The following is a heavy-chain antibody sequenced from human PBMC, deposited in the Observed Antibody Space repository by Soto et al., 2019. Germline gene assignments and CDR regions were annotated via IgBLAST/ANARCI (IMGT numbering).Heavy chain of an antibody. V-gene: IGHV1-18*01. CDR3: AREGVAPYYYYGMDV. CDR1: GYPFSRFG. J-gene: IGHJ6*02. D-gene: IGHD5-12*01. CDR2: ISTYNGDT. Sequence: GAPVKVSCQGSGYPFSRFGISLGRQAPGQGLEWMGWISTYNGDTNYAQTFQGRVTMTTDTSTSTVHMEVRSLRSDDTAVYYCAREGVAPYYYYGMDVWGQGTPVTVSS.